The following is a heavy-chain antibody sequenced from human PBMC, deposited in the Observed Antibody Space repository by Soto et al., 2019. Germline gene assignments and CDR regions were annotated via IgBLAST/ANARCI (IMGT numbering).Heavy chain of an antibody. CDR2: IYYSGST. D-gene: IGHD6-19*01. V-gene: IGHV4-59*01. CDR1: GGSISSYY. Sequence: PSETLSLTCTVSGGSISSYYWSWIRQPPGKGLEWIGYIYYSGSTNYNPSLKSRVTISVDTSKNQFSLKLSSVTAADTVVYYCARVTVAGLFDYWGQGTLVTVSS. J-gene: IGHJ4*02. CDR3: ARVTVAGLFDY.